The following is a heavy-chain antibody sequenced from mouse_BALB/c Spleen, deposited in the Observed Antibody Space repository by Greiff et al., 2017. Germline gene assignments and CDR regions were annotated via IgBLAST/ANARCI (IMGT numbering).Heavy chain of an antibody. Sequence: LQQPGSELVRPGASVKLSCKASGYSFTSYWMHWVMQRPRQGLEWSGNIYPGSGSTNYDEQFKSKATLTVDTSSSTAYMQLISLTSEDSAVYYCTRSDRGYYAMDYWGQGTSVTVSS. D-gene: IGHD2-14*01. CDR3: TRSDRGYYAMDY. CDR1: GYSFTSYW. J-gene: IGHJ4*01. V-gene: IGHV1S22*01. CDR2: IYPGSGST.